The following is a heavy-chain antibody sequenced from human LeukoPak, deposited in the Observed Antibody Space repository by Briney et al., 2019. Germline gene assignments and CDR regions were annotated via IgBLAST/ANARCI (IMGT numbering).Heavy chain of an antibody. CDR1: GFTFSSYG. CDR2: ISGSGSST. D-gene: IGHD3-10*01. V-gene: IGHV3-23*01. CDR3: ARKSASGNHPLDY. Sequence: GGSLRLSCAASGFTFSSYGMSWVRQAPGKGLEWVSAISGSGSSTYYAASVKGRFTISRDNAKNTVFLQMSSLRAEDTALYYCARKSASGNHPLDYWGQGTLVTVSS. J-gene: IGHJ4*02.